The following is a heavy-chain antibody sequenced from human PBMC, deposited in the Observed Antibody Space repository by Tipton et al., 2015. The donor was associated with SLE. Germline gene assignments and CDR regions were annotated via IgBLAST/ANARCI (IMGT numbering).Heavy chain of an antibody. Sequence: QSGAEVKKPGASVKVSCKASTYTFTSYAISWVRQAPGQGLEWMGWISAYNGNTYYAQKLQDRVTMTTDTSTSTAYMELRSLRSDDTAVYYCARFCSGDCYPHWGQGTLVTVSS. CDR3: ARFCSGDCYPH. J-gene: IGHJ1*01. CDR1: TYTFTSYA. D-gene: IGHD2-21*01. CDR2: ISAYNGNT. V-gene: IGHV1-18*01.